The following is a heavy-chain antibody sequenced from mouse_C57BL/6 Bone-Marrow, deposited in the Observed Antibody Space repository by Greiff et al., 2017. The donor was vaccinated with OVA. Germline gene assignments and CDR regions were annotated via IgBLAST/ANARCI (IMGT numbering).Heavy chain of an antibody. CDR1: GYTFTSYW. Sequence: QVQLKQPGAELVRPGTSVKLSCKASGYTFTSYWMHWVKQRPGQGLEWIGRIHPSDSDTNYNQNFKGKATLTVDRSSSTAYMQLSSLTSEDSALYYCTLGYYGSSYGFAYWGLGTLVTVSA. CDR3: TLGYYGSSYGFAY. CDR2: IHPSDSDT. J-gene: IGHJ3*01. V-gene: IGHV1-74*01. D-gene: IGHD1-1*01.